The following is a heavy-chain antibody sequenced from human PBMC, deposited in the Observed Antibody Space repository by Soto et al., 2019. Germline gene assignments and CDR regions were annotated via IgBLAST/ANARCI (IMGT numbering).Heavy chain of an antibody. CDR2: MNVDTGGT. CDR3: ARDGNFALRGYSFGFDF. D-gene: IGHD5-18*01. CDR1: GYRFTTHY. J-gene: IGHJ4*02. V-gene: IGHV1-2*06. Sequence: ASVKVSCKASGYRFTTHYIHWVRQAPGQGLEWMGRMNVDTGGTTYAHKFQGRVTMTRDTSIRTAYLEVSSVTSDDTAMYYCARDGNFALRGYSFGFDFWGQGTLVTVS.